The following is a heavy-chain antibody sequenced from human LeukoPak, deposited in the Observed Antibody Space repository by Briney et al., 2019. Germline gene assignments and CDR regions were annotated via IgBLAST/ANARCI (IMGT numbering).Heavy chain of an antibody. J-gene: IGHJ4*02. V-gene: IGHV3-7*01. CDR1: GFTFKNYW. CDR3: ARDNSGFDS. D-gene: IGHD6-19*01. CDR2: IRHDGSAR. Sequence: GGSLRLPCAGSGFTFKNYWMAWVRQAPGKGLEWVANIRHDGSARYYGDSVKGRFTISRDDAKNSLFLQMNSLRVDDTALYYCARDNSGFDSWGQGTLVTVSS.